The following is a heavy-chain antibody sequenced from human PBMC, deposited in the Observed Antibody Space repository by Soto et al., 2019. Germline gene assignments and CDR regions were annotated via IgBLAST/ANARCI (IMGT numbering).Heavy chain of an antibody. D-gene: IGHD3-22*01. Sequence: GGSLRLSCAASGFTFSLYSMIWVRQAPGKGLEWVASITSSSSYIYYEDSLKGRFTISRDNAKNSLFLQLDSLRAEDTAVYFCVRARSTDSRPDYWGQGTLVTGSS. CDR1: GFTFSLYS. V-gene: IGHV3-21*01. CDR3: VRARSTDSRPDY. J-gene: IGHJ4*02. CDR2: ITSSSSYI.